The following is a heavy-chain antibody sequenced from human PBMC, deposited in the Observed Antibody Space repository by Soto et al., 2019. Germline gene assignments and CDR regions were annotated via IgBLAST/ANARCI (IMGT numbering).Heavy chain of an antibody. J-gene: IGHJ4*02. D-gene: IGHD4-17*01. CDR3: ARDFYGDSGHFDY. CDR2: ISAYNGNT. Sequence: QVQLVQSGAEVKKPGASVKVSCKAYDYTFTSYGISWVRQAPGQGLEWMGWISAYNGNTKYIQKFQGRVTMTTDTSTSTAYMELRSLTSDDTSFYYCARDFYGDSGHFDYWGQGTLVTVSS. V-gene: IGHV1-18*01. CDR1: DYTFTSYG.